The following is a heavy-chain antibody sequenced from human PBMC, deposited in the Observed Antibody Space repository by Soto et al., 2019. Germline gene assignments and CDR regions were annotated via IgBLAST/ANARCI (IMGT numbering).Heavy chain of an antibody. D-gene: IGHD2-2*01. V-gene: IGHV4-31*03. Sequence: SETLSLTCTVSAGSIDSGGSYSSWIRQHPGKGLEWIGYIYYSGSTYYNPSLKSRVTISVDTSKNQFSLKLSSVTAADTAVYYCAREVRSTSCFFDIWGQGTMVT. CDR2: IYYSGST. J-gene: IGHJ3*02. CDR1: AGSIDSGGSY. CDR3: AREVRSTSCFFDI.